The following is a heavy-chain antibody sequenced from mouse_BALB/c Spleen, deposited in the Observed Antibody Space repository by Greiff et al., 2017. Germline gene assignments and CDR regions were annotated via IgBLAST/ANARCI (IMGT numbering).Heavy chain of an antibody. CDR3: ARSGDYGDRYYFDY. D-gene: IGHD2-4*01. CDR1: GFTFSSFG. CDR2: ISSGSSTI. V-gene: IGHV5-17*02. J-gene: IGHJ2*01. Sequence: EVKLVESGGGLVQPGGSRKLSCAASGFTFSSFGMHWVRQAPEKGLEWVAYISSGSSTIYYADTVKGRFTISRDNPKNTLFLQMNSLRSEDTAMYYGARSGDYGDRYYFDYWGQGTTLTVSS.